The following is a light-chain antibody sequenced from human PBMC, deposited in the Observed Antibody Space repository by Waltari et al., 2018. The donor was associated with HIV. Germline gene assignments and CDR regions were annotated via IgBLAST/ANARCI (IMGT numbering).Light chain of an antibody. J-gene: IGKJ2*01. Sequence: DIPMTQSPSILSASVGERVTITCRASQRISSCLAWDQQKPGKAPEFLVYNASSLESGVLSRFSGSGSVTEFTLTISSLHPDDSATYYGQQYNDWYTFGQGSKLEIK. CDR3: QQYNDWYT. V-gene: IGKV1-5*03. CDR1: QRISSC. CDR2: NAS.